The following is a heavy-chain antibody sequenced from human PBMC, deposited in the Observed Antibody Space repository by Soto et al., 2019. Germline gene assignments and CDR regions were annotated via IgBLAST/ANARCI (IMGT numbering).Heavy chain of an antibody. CDR3: ARAPRLFITEVCWFDP. J-gene: IGHJ5*02. CDR1: GFTFSDYY. V-gene: IGHV3-11*01. CDR2: ISSSGSTI. D-gene: IGHD1-20*01. Sequence: PGGSLRLCCAASGFTFSDYYMSWIRQAPGKGLEWVSYISSSGSTIYYADSVKGRFTISRDNAKNSLYLQMNSLRAEDTAVYYCARAPRLFITEVCWFDPWGQGTLVTVSS.